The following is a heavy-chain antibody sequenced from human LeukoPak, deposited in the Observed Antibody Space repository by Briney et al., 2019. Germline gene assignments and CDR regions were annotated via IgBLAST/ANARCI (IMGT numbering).Heavy chain of an antibody. CDR3: ARDPLSSSSFDL. CDR2: ISSRSATI. Sequence: GGSLRLSCAASGFTVSSNYMSWVRQAPGKGLEWVSYISSRSATIYYADSVKGRFTISRDNAKNSLYLQMNSLRAEDTAVYYCARDPLSSSSFDLWGQGTLVTVSS. D-gene: IGHD6-13*01. CDR1: GFTVSSNY. V-gene: IGHV3-48*01. J-gene: IGHJ4*02.